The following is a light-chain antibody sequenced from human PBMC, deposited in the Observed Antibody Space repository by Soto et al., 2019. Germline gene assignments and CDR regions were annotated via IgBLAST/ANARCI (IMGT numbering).Light chain of an antibody. J-gene: IGKJ1*01. CDR2: LAS. Sequence: EIVLTQSPATLSSFPGDRVTLSCRASQAVNTRLAWYQHKPGQAPRLLIYLASNRAAGVPARFSGSGSGTDFTLTISDVEPEDFGVYYCHQRQRWPQTFGQGTKVDIK. V-gene: IGKV3-11*01. CDR3: HQRQRWPQT. CDR1: QAVNTR.